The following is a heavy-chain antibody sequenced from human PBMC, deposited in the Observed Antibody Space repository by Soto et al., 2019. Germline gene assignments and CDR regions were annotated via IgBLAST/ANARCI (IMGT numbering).Heavy chain of an antibody. CDR1: GGSISSGDYY. CDR2: IYHTGIT. V-gene: IGHV4-30-4*01. Sequence: PSETLSLTCIVSGGSISSGDYYWSWIRQPPGKGLEWIGYIYHTGITFYNPSLKSRITISADTSKNQFSLKMRSVTAADTAVYYCARDPPPMDVWGQGTTVTVSS. CDR3: ARDPPPMDV. J-gene: IGHJ6*02.